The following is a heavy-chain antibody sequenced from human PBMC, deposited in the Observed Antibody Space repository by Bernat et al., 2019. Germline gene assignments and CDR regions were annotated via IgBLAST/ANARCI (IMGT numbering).Heavy chain of an antibody. Sequence: QVQFQESGPRLVKPSETLSLTCTVSGGSISPYYWSWIRQPPGKGLEWIGYVFSSGGTNYNPSLKSRVTISIDTSKNYLSLELSSVTAADTAIYYCARKQRVSGTFDIWGQGTMVTVSS. CDR3: ARKQRVSGTFDI. D-gene: IGHD6-6*01. CDR2: VFSSGGT. J-gene: IGHJ3*02. V-gene: IGHV4-4*09. CDR1: GGSISPYY.